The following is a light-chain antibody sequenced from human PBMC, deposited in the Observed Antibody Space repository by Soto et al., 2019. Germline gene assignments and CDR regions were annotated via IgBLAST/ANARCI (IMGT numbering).Light chain of an antibody. CDR2: DAS. V-gene: IGKV1-5*01. CDR1: QTISTW. J-gene: IGKJ5*01. Sequence: DSEVTECRRTLSASVGDRVTITCRASQTISTWMAWYQQKPGKAPKLLVYDASTLQSGVASRFSGSGSGTEFTLTINSLQSEDSAVYYCQQHNQWPITFGQGTRLEIK. CDR3: QQHNQWPIT.